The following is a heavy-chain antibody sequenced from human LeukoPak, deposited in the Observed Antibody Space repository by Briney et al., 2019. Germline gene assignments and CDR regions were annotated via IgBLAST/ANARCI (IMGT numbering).Heavy chain of an antibody. J-gene: IGHJ3*02. V-gene: IGHV7-4-1*02. D-gene: IGHD3-22*01. CDR3: AREDDSSGYYFFASSAFDI. CDR1: GYTFTSYA. Sequence: ASVKVSCKASGYTFTSYAMNWVRQAPGQGLEWMGWINTNTGNPTYAQGFTGRFVFSLDTSVSTAYLQISSLKAEDTAVYYCAREDDSSGYYFFASSAFDIWGQGTMVTVSS. CDR2: INTNTGNP.